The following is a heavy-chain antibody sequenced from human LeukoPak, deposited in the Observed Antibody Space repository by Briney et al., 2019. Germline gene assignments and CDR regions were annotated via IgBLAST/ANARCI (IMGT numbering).Heavy chain of an antibody. CDR1: GVSISSSNSY. CDR2: IYYSGNT. CDR3: ARVGSSGYYLLGAFDI. Sequence: SETLPHTCTVSGVSISSSNSYWGWIRQPPGKGLEWIGSIYYSGNTYYNASLKSQVSISIDTSKNQFSLRLTSVTAADTAVYYCARVGSSGYYLLGAFDIWGQGTMVTVSS. D-gene: IGHD3-22*01. V-gene: IGHV4-39*01. J-gene: IGHJ3*02.